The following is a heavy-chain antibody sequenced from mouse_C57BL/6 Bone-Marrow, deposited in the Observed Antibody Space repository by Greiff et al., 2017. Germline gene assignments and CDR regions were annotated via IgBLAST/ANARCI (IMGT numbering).Heavy chain of an antibody. Sequence: VQLQQSGPELVKPGASVKISCKASGYAFSSSWMNWVKQRPGKGLEWIGRIYPGDGDTNYNGKFKGKATLTADKSSSTAYMQLSSLTSEDSAVYFCARGAIYCDYWGQGTTLTVSS. CDR2: IYPGDGDT. CDR3: ARGAIYCDY. V-gene: IGHV1-82*01. CDR1: GYAFSSSW. J-gene: IGHJ2*01.